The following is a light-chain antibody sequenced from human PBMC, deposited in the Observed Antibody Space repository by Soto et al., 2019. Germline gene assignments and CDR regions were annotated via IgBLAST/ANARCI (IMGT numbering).Light chain of an antibody. Sequence: EVVITHSPSTLSVSPGERATLSCRASQTVRDNLGWYQQKPGQPPRLLIYGATTRAAGIPARFSASGTGTDFTLTISDVQPEDFAVYYCHQRQSWPRTFGQGTKVDIK. V-gene: IGKV3D-15*01. CDR3: HQRQSWPRT. CDR1: QTVRDN. CDR2: GAT. J-gene: IGKJ1*01.